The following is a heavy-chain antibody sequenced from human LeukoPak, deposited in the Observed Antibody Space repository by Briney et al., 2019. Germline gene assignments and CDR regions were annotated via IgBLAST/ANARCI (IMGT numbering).Heavy chain of an antibody. CDR1: GYTFTSYG. D-gene: IGHD3-10*01. J-gene: IGHJ3*02. CDR3: ATSIPDYYGSGSRNAFDI. Sequence: ASVKVSCKASGYTFTSYGISWVRQAPGQGLEWMGWISAYNGNTNYAQKLQGRVTMTTDTSTSTAYMELRSLRSDDTAVYYCATSIPDYYGSGSRNAFDIWGQGTTVTVSS. V-gene: IGHV1-18*01. CDR2: ISAYNGNT.